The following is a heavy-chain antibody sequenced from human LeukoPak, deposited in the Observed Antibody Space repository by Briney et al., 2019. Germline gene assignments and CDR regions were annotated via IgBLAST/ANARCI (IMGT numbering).Heavy chain of an antibody. J-gene: IGHJ3*02. CDR2: ISYDGSNK. V-gene: IGHV3-30*18. D-gene: IGHD3-16*01. CDR3: AKVGGDSRGAFDI. Sequence: PGGSLRLSCAASGFTFSSYGMHWVRQAPGKGLEWVAVISYDGSNKYYADSVKGRFTISRDNSKNTLYLQMNSLRAEDTAVYYCAKVGGDSRGAFDIWGQGTMVTVSS. CDR1: GFTFSSYG.